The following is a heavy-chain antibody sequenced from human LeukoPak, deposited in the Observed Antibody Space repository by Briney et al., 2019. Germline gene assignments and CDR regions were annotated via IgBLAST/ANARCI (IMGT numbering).Heavy chain of an antibody. V-gene: IGHV3-23*01. CDR2: ITNSGGST. CDR3: ATGVSRGQYYYDSSGS. Sequence: GGSLRLSCAASGFAFSSYSMSWVRQAPGKGLGWVSAITNSGGSTYYADSVKGRFTISRDNSKNTLYLQMNSLRAEDTAVYYCATGVSRGQYYYDSSGSGGQGTLVTVSS. J-gene: IGHJ4*02. CDR1: GFAFSSYS. D-gene: IGHD3-22*01.